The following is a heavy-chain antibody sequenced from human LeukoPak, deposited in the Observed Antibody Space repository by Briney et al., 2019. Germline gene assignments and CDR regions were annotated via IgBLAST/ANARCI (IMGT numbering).Heavy chain of an antibody. J-gene: IGHJ4*02. CDR1: GYTFTSYY. V-gene: IGHV1-46*01. Sequence: GASVKVSCRASGYTFTSYYMHWVRQAPGQGLEWMGIINPSGGSTSYAQKFQGRVTMTRDTSTSTVYMELSSLRSEDTAVYYCARAGYYDSSGYYYGAHDYWGQGTLVTVSS. CDR3: ARAGYYDSSGYYYGAHDY. D-gene: IGHD3-22*01. CDR2: INPSGGST.